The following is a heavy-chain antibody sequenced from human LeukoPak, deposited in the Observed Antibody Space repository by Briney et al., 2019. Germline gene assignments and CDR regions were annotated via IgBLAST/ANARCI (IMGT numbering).Heavy chain of an antibody. V-gene: IGHV4-34*01. CDR1: GGSFSGYY. CDR2: INHSGST. Sequence: SETLSLTCAVYGGSFSGYYWSWIRQPPGKGLGWIGEINHSGSTNYNPSLKSRVTISVDTSKNQFSLKRSSVTAADTAVYYCARHHALDYYGSGSYYYGWFDPWGQGTLVTVSS. D-gene: IGHD3-10*01. CDR3: ARHHALDYYGSGSYYYGWFDP. J-gene: IGHJ5*02.